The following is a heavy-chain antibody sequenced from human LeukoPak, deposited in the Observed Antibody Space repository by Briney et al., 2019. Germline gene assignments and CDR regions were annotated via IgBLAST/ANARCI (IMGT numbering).Heavy chain of an antibody. V-gene: IGHV1-69*05. J-gene: IGHJ6*03. CDR1: GGTFSSYA. CDR3: ASVISTQYPDCSSTSCLAWGPMGDYYYMDV. CDR2: IIPIFGTA. Sequence: ASVKVSCKASGGTFSSYAISWVRQAPGQGLEWMGGIIPIFGTANYAQKFQGRVTITTDESTSTAYMELSSLRSEDTAVYYCASVISTQYPDCSSTSCLAWGPMGDYYYMDVWGKGTTVTVSS. D-gene: IGHD2-2*01.